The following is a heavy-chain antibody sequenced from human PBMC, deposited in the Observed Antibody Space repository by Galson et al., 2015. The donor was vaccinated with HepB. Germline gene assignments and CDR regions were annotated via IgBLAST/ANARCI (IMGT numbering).Heavy chain of an antibody. CDR3: ASSSGSYAYYFDY. CDR1: GFSFSRYW. J-gene: IGHJ4*02. CDR2: IKEDGGDK. D-gene: IGHD1-26*01. Sequence: SLRLSCAASGFSFSRYWMSWARQAPGKGLGWVANIKEDGGDKYYVDSVKGRFTISRDNPKNSLYLQMNSLRAEDTAVYYCASSSGSYAYYFDYWGPGTLVTVSS. V-gene: IGHV3-7*01.